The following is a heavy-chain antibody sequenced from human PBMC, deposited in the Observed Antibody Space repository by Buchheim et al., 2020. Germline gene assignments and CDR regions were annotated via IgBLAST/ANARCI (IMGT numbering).Heavy chain of an antibody. V-gene: IGHV5-51*03. CDR2: IYPGDSDT. Sequence: EVQLVQSGAEVKKPGESLKISCKGSGYSFTSYWIGWVRQMPGKGLEWMGIIYPGDSDTRYSPSFQGQVTISADKSINTAYLQWSSLKASDTAMYYCAITPLGYCSSTSCYTGRYYGMDVWGQGTT. CDR3: AITPLGYCSSTSCYTGRYYGMDV. CDR1: GYSFTSYW. J-gene: IGHJ6*02. D-gene: IGHD2-2*02.